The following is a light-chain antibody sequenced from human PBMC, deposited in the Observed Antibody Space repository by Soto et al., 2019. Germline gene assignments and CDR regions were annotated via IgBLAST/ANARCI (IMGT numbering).Light chain of an antibody. CDR2: GAS. CDR1: QDVTTN. CDR3: QQYGSSYPWT. Sequence: EFVLTQFPATLSASPGGGATLSCRAAQDVTTNFAWYQLKPGQAPRLLIYGASSRATGIPDRFSGSGSGTDFTLTIRRLEPEDFAVYYCQQYGSSYPWTFGQGTKVDIK. J-gene: IGKJ1*01. V-gene: IGKV3-20*01.